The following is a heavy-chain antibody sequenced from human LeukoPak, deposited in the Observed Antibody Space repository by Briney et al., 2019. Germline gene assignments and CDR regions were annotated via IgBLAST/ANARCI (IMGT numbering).Heavy chain of an antibody. V-gene: IGHV1-69*10. CDR3: ARRSSGWDAFDI. CDR2: IIPILGIA. D-gene: IGHD6-19*01. Sequence: ASVKVSCQASGGTFSSYAISWVRQAPGQGLEWMGGIIPILGIANYAQKFQGRVTITADKSTSTAYMELSSLRSEDTAVYYCARRSSGWDAFDIWGQGTMVTVSS. J-gene: IGHJ3*02. CDR1: GGTFSSYA.